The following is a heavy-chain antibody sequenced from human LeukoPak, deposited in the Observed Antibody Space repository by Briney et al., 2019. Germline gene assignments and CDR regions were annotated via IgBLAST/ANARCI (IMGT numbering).Heavy chain of an antibody. CDR1: GFTFSNYN. CDR2: ISSTSSYI. J-gene: IGHJ4*02. V-gene: IGHV3-21*01. D-gene: IGHD4-17*01. CDR3: AKDLGHPTVSLDY. Sequence: GGSLRLSCAASGFTFSNYNFYWVRQAPGKGLEWVSSISSTSSYIYYADSVKGRFTISRDNSKNTLYLQMNSLRAEDTAVYYCAKDLGHPTVSLDYWGQGTLVTVSS.